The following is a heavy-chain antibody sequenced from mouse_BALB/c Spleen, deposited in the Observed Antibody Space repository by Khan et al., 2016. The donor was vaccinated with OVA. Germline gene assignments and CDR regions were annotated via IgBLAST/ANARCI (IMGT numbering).Heavy chain of an antibody. CDR3: ARDRIDY. J-gene: IGHJ2*01. CDR1: GYTFSNYW. Sequence: VQLQQSGAELAKPGASVKMSCKASGYTFSNYWIHWVKQRPGQGLEWIGYINPSSGHTYYNQTFNDKATLTTDKSSSTAYMQLSSLTSEDSAVYYCARDRIDYRGQGTTLTVSS. V-gene: IGHV1-7*01. CDR2: INPSSGHT.